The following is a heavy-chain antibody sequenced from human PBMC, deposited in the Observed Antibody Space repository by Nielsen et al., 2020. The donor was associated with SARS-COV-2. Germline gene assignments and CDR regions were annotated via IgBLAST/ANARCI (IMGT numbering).Heavy chain of an antibody. D-gene: IGHD2-15*01. CDR1: GYTFTSYA. V-gene: IGHV1-3*01. Sequence: ASVKVSCKASGYTFTSYAMHWVRQAPGQRLEWMGWINAGNGNTKYSQKFQGRVTMTRDTSTSTVYMELSSLRSEDTAVYYCARAEGVYCSGGSCYSVYWGQGSLVIVSS. CDR3: ARAEGVYCSGGSCYSVY. CDR2: INAGNGNT. J-gene: IGHJ4*02.